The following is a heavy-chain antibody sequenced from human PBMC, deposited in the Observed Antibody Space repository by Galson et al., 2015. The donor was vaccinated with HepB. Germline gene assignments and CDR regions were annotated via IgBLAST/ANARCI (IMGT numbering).Heavy chain of an antibody. CDR2: IKQDGSEK. V-gene: IGHV3-7*01. Sequence: SLRLSCAASGFTFSSYWMSWVRQAPGKGLEWVANIKQDGSEKYYVDSVKGRFTISRDNAKNSLYLQMNSLRAEDTAVYYCARDRRWGSSTGGVYYYYYYMDVWGKGTTVTVSS. CDR1: GFTFSSYW. CDR3: ARDRRWGSSTGGVYYYYYYMDV. D-gene: IGHD6-6*01. J-gene: IGHJ6*03.